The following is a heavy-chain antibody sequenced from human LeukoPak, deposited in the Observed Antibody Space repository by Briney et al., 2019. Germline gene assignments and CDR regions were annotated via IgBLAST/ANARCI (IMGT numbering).Heavy chain of an antibody. CDR1: GGSISSGSYY. CDR3: ARAPIAVAGTGGFDY. V-gene: IGHV4-31*03. Sequence: SETLSLTCTVSGGSISSGSYYWIWIRQHPGKGLEWLGYLYSSGTTYYSPSLKSRATMSRDTSKNQFSLNLSSVTAADTAVYYCARAPIAVAGTGGFDYWGQGILVTVSS. CDR2: LYSSGTT. D-gene: IGHD6-19*01. J-gene: IGHJ4*02.